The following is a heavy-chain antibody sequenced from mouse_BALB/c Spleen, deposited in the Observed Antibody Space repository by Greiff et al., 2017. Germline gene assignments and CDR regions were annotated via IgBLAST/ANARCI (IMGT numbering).Heavy chain of an antibody. Sequence: VQLQQSGAELVRPGTSVKVSCKASGYAFTNYLIEWVKQRPGQGLEWIGVINPGSGGTNYNEKFKGKATLTADKSSSTAYMQLSSLTSDDSAVYFCARGVTTVGYAMDYWGQGTSVTVSS. V-gene: IGHV1-54*01. D-gene: IGHD1-1*01. CDR2: INPGSGGT. CDR3: ARGVTTVGYAMDY. CDR1: GYAFTNYL. J-gene: IGHJ4*01.